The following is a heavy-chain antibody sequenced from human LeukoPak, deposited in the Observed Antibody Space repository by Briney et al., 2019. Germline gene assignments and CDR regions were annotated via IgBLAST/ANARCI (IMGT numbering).Heavy chain of an antibody. Sequence: GGSLRLSCAASGFTFSSYWMHWVRQAPGKGLVCVSRINSDESSTTYAHSVKDRFTIPRDNAKDTLDLQMNSLRAEDTAVYYCARERGDCWSGYYTSLGYWGQGPLVPVPS. D-gene: IGHD3-3*01. V-gene: IGHV3-74*01. J-gene: IGHJ4*02. CDR2: INSDESST. CDR3: ARERGDCWSGYYTSLGY. CDR1: GFTFSSYW.